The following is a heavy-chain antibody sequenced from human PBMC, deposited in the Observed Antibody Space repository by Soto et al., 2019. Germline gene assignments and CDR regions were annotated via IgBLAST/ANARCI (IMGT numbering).Heavy chain of an antibody. J-gene: IGHJ4*02. CDR3: ATLTADF. V-gene: IGHV2-5*02. CDR1: GFSLTTGVG. CDR2: VYWDDDK. Sequence: ITLEESGPALGKPTETLTLTCTFSGFSLTTGVGVGWVRQPPGKALEWLALVYWDDDKDYTPSLMSRLTITKDISKGQVVLTMPNMDPVDTATYYCATLTADFWGPGTLVTVSS.